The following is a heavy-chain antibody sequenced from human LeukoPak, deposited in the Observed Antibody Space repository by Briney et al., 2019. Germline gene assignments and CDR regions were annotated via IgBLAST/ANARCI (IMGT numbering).Heavy chain of an antibody. CDR2: ISYDGSNK. V-gene: IGHV3-30*18. J-gene: IGHJ4*02. D-gene: IGHD6-6*01. CDR1: GFTFSSYG. Sequence: PGGSLRLSCAASGFTFSSYGMHWVRQAPGKGLEWVAVISYDGSNKYYADSVKGRFTISRDNSKNTLYLQMNSLRAEDTAVYYCAKGSRSLDYWGQGTLVTVSS. CDR3: AKGSRSLDY.